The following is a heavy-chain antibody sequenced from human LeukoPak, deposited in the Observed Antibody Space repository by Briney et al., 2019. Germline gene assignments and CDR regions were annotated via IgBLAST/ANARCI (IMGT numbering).Heavy chain of an antibody. CDR2: INPSGGST. D-gene: IGHD4-17*01. V-gene: IGHV1-46*01. Sequence: ASVRVSCKASGYTFTSYYMHWVRQAPGQGLEWMGIINPSGGSTSYAQKFQGRVTMTRDTSPSTVYMELSSLKSGDTAVYYCARGGGGYGDYTPWGQGTLVTVSS. CDR1: GYTFTSYY. CDR3: ARGGGGYGDYTP. J-gene: IGHJ5*02.